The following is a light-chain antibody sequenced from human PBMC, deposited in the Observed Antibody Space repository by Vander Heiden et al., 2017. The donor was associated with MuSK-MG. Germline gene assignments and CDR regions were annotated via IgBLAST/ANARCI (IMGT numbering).Light chain of an antibody. V-gene: IGKV4-1*01. J-gene: IGKJ1*01. Sequence: DIVMTQSPDSLAVSLGARATTHCKSSQSVLYSSNNKNYLSWYQQKPGQPPKLLIYWSATRESGVPDRFSGSGSGTDFTLTISSLQAEDVAVYYCQQYYSTPQTFGQGTKVEIK. CDR2: WSA. CDR1: QSVLYSSNNKNY. CDR3: QQYYSTPQT.